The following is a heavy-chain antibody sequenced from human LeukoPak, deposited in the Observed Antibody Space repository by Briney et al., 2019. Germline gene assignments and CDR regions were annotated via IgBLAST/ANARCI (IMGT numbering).Heavy chain of an antibody. CDR2: ISGSGGST. V-gene: IGHV3-23*01. CDR1: GFTFSSYA. Sequence: GGSLRLSCAASGFTFSSYAMSLVRQAPGKGLALVSAISGSGGSTYYADSVKGRFTISRDNSKNTLYLQMNSLRAEDTAVYYCARAKHIPGYSDAFDIWGQGTMVTVSS. CDR3: ARAKHIPGYSDAFDI. D-gene: IGHD6-13*01. J-gene: IGHJ3*02.